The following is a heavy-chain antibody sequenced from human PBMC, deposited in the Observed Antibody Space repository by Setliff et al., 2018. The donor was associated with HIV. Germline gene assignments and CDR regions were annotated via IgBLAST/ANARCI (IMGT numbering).Heavy chain of an antibody. V-gene: IGHV4-61*02. CDR3: ARRAANGLFDY. CDR2: IYTSGST. CDR1: GGSITSTSYY. D-gene: IGHD2-15*01. Sequence: PSETLSLTCTVSGGSITSTSYYWTWIRQPAGKGLEWIGRIYTSGSTSYNPSLKSRLTISLDTSKNHFSLKLSSVTAADTAVYYCARRAANGLFDYWGQGTLVTVSS. J-gene: IGHJ4*02.